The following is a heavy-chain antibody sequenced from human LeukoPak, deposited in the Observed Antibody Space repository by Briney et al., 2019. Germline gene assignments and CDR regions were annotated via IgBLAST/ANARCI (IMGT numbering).Heavy chain of an antibody. V-gene: IGHV3-33*08. CDR3: ARDDCSTTPCYAY. Sequence: GGSLRLSCAASGFTFSNDWMNWVRQAPGKGLEWVAAIWYDGSKTSYTDSVKGRFTVSRDIPKNTVYLQMNGLKAEDTAVYYCARDDCSTTPCYAYWGQGTLVTVSS. J-gene: IGHJ4*02. D-gene: IGHD2-2*01. CDR2: IWYDGSKT. CDR1: GFTFSNDW.